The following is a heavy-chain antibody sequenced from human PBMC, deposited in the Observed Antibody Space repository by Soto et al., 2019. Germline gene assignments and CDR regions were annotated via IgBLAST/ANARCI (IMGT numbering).Heavy chain of an antibody. Sequence: EVQLVESGGALVQPGGSMRLSCEASGFTFNDNSMNWVGQAPGKGLEWISYISSMSSTILHAESVKGRFTTTRDNAKNSLYLQMNRLRDEDTGVYYCARDRVPGSGLPAYWGQGTLVAVSS. D-gene: IGHD6-19*01. CDR3: ARDRVPGSGLPAY. CDR1: GFTFNDNS. CDR2: ISSMSSTI. J-gene: IGHJ4*02. V-gene: IGHV3-48*02.